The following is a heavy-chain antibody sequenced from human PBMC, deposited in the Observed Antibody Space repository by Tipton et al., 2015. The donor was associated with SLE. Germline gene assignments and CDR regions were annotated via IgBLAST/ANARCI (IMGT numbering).Heavy chain of an antibody. CDR2: VFYSGST. Sequence: TLSLTCTVSDESISNYYWSWMRQSPGKGLEWIGYVFYSGSTKYSPSLKTRVSMSIDTSKNQFSLKLSSVTAADTAVYYCARALWVDKDIAGEPPAIRLRAFDIWGQGTMVTVSS. J-gene: IGHJ3*02. CDR1: DESISNYY. V-gene: IGHV4-59*01. CDR3: ARALWVDKDIAGEPPAIRLRAFDI. D-gene: IGHD2-2*02.